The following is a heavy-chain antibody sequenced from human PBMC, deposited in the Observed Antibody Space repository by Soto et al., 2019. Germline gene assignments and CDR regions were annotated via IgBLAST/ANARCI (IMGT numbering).Heavy chain of an antibody. J-gene: IGHJ6*02. CDR2: IYFSGST. Sequence: SETLSLTCTVSGGTISSGEKCWGWNGQAPGKGLVWTGYIYFSGSTYYNSFLNCLVTISVDTSKNLYSLKLSPVTAANTAEYYCARDRFLEWVTHGMDVWGHGTTVTVSS. CDR1: GGTISSGEKC. V-gene: IGHV4-30-4*01. D-gene: IGHD3-3*01. CDR3: ARDRFLEWVTHGMDV.